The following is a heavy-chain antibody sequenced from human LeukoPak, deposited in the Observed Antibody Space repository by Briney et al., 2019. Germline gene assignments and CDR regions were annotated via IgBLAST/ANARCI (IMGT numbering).Heavy chain of an antibody. D-gene: IGHD1-26*01. CDR1: GFTFSSYA. CDR3: ARYSGRGWELQNWFDP. J-gene: IGHJ5*02. V-gene: IGHV3-30-3*01. CDR2: ISYDGSNK. Sequence: GGSLRLSCAASGFTFSSYAMHWVRQAPGKGLEWVAVISYDGSNKYYADSVKGRFTISRDNSKNTLYLQMNSLRAEDTAVYYCARYSGRGWELQNWFDPWGQGTLVTVSS.